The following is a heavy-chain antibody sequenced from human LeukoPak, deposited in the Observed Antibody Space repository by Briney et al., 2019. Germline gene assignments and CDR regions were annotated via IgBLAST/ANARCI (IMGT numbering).Heavy chain of an antibody. D-gene: IGHD3-10*01. Sequence: ASVKVSCKASGYTFTSYGISWVRQAPGQGLEWMGWINTYSGDTNYAQKLQGRVTMTTDTSTSTAYMELGSLRSDDTAMYYCARDYQYYASGSSKKALDYWGQGTLVTVSS. J-gene: IGHJ4*02. CDR2: INTYSGDT. V-gene: IGHV1-18*01. CDR1: GYTFTSYG. CDR3: ARDYQYYASGSSKKALDY.